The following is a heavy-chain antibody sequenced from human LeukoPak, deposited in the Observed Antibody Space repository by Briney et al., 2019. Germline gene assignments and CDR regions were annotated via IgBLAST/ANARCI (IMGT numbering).Heavy chain of an antibody. CDR3: AKARHYDYVWGSYRPDAFDY. CDR2: ISGSGGST. CDR1: GFTFSSYA. D-gene: IGHD3-16*02. J-gene: IGHJ4*02. V-gene: IGHV3-23*01. Sequence: GGSLRLSCAASGFTFSSYAMSWVRQAPGKGLEWVSAISGSGGSTYYVDSVKGRFTISRDNSKNTLYLKMNSLRAEDTAVYYCAKARHYDYVWGSYRPDAFDYWGQGTLVTVSS.